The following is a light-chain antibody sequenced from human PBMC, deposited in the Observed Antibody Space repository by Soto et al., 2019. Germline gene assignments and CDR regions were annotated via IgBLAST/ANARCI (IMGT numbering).Light chain of an antibody. CDR1: ESINNY. CDR3: QQSYNIPRT. V-gene: IGKV1-39*01. Sequence: DIQMTQSPSSLSASVGDRVTITCRASESINNYLNWYRQRPGRAPNLLIYATSILQSGVPSRFSGSGSGTDFTLTISSLQPEDFATYYCQQSYNIPRTFGHGTKVDIK. J-gene: IGKJ1*01. CDR2: ATS.